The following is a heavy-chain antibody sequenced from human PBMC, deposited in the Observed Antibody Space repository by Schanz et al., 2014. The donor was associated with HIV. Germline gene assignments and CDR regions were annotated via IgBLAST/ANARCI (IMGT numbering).Heavy chain of an antibody. CDR3: ARDLHDYGDARTDY. D-gene: IGHD4-17*01. Sequence: QVQLVESGGDLVKPGGSLRLSCTASGFSFSDYHMSWIRQAPGKGLEWVSSISSSSTYIYYADSVKGRFTISRDNAKNSLHLQMSRLGAEDTAVYYCARDLHDYGDARTDYWGQGILVTVSS. J-gene: IGHJ4*02. V-gene: IGHV3-11*06. CDR1: GFSFSDYH. CDR2: ISSSSTYI.